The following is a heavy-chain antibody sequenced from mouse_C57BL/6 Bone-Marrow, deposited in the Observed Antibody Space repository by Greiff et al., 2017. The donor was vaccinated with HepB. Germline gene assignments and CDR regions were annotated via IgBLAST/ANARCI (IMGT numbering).Heavy chain of an antibody. CDR3: VRHDYYGSSGDWYFDV. CDR1: GFSFNTYA. CDR2: IRSKSNNYAT. V-gene: IGHV10-1*01. J-gene: IGHJ1*03. D-gene: IGHD1-1*01. Sequence: EVMLVESGGGLVQPKGSLKLSCAASGFSFNTYAMNWVRQAPGKGLEWVARIRSKSNNYATYYADSVKDRFTISRDDSESMLYLQMNNLKTEDTAMYYCVRHDYYGSSGDWYFDVWGTGTTVTVSS.